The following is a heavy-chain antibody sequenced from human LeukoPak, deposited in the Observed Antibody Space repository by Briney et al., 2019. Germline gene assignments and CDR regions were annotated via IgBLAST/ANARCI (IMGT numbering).Heavy chain of an antibody. CDR2: IYYSGST. V-gene: IGHV4-59*01. D-gene: IGHD3-16*01. CDR3: ARDHGGYYFDY. Sequence: SETLSLTCTVSGGTISSYYWSWFRQPPGKRLEWIGHIYYSGSTNYNPSLKSRVSISVDTSKNQFSLRLNSVTAADTAVYYCARDHGGYYFDYWGQGTLVTVSS. J-gene: IGHJ4*02. CDR1: GGTISSYY.